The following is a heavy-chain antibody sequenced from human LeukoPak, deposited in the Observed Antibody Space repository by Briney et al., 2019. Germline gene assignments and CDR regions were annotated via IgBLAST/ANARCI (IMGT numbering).Heavy chain of an antibody. CDR3: ARRDHSSSWYGGGFDP. CDR1: GGSISSSSYY. Sequence: SETLSLTCTVSGGSISSSSYYWGWIRQPPGKGLEWIGYIYYSGSTNYNPSLKSRVTISVDTSKNQFSLKLSSVTAADTAVYYCARRDHSSSWYGGGFDPWGQGTLVTVSS. D-gene: IGHD6-13*01. J-gene: IGHJ5*02. V-gene: IGHV4-61*05. CDR2: IYYSGST.